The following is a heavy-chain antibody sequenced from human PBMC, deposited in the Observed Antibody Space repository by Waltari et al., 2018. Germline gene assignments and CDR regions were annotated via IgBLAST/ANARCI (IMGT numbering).Heavy chain of an antibody. CDR3: AMTQPTVPSEYYFDY. CDR1: GFSLSTSGVG. D-gene: IGHD4-4*01. CDR2: IHWNDDK. Sequence: QLTLKESGPTLVKPTQTLTLTCTFSGFSLSTSGVGVGWIRQPPGKALEWLALIHWNDDKRNSPSLNSRLTITKDTSKNQVVLTMTDMDPVDTATYNCAMTQPTVPSEYYFDYWGQGTLVTVSS. V-gene: IGHV2-5*01. J-gene: IGHJ4*02.